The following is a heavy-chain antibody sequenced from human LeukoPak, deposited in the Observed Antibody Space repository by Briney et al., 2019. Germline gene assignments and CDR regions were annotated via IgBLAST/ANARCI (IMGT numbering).Heavy chain of an antibody. D-gene: IGHD6-13*01. CDR1: GFTFSSYS. Sequence: PGGSLRLSCAASGFTFSSYSMNWVRQAPGKGLEWISYISSSSNTIYNADSVKGRFTVSRDNAKNSLYLQMNSLRAEDTAVYYCARDAAAGPGYYYYYYMDVWGKGTTVTVSS. V-gene: IGHV3-48*04. CDR3: ARDAAAGPGYYYYYYMDV. J-gene: IGHJ6*03. CDR2: ISSSSNTI.